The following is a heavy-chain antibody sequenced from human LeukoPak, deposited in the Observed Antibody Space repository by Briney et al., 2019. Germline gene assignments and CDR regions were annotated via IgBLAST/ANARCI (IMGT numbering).Heavy chain of an antibody. V-gene: IGHV3-30*18. D-gene: IGHD2-8*01. CDR2: ILHDGSKR. Sequence: PGGSLRLSCAASGFTFGNYGMHWVRQAPGKGLEYVAAILHDGSKRYYADFVKGRFTISRDNSKSTLYLEMNSLRVDDTAVYYCVKGYCTTFSCLGDFFDPWGQGTRVTVSS. J-gene: IGHJ5*02. CDR1: GFTFGNYG. CDR3: VKGYCTTFSCLGDFFDP.